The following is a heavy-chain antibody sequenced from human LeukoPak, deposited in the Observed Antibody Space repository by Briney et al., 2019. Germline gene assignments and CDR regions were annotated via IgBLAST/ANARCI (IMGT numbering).Heavy chain of an antibody. Sequence: ASVNVSFKASGYTFTSYDINWVRQATGQGLEWMGWMNPNSGNTGYAQKFQGRVTMTRNTSISTAYMELSSLRSEDTAVYYCARVVVAAMGYYYYYGMDVWGQGTTVTVSS. CDR1: GYTFTSYD. CDR2: MNPNSGNT. CDR3: ARVVVAAMGYYYYYGMDV. D-gene: IGHD2-15*01. J-gene: IGHJ6*02. V-gene: IGHV1-8*01.